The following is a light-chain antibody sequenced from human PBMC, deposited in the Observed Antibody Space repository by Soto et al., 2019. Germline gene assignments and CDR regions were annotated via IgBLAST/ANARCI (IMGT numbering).Light chain of an antibody. CDR3: QQYNNWPTT. J-gene: IGKJ1*01. CDR2: GAS. CDR1: QSVSSN. V-gene: IGKV3-15*01. Sequence: EIVMTQSPATLSVSPGERATLSCRASQSVSSNLAWYQQKPGQAPRLLIYGASTRATGIPARFSGSGSGTELTLTISSLQSEDFAVYYCQQYNNWPTTFGQGTKVGIK.